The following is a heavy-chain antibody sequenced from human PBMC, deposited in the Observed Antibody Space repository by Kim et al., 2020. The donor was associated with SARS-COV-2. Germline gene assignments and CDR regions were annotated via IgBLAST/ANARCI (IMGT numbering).Heavy chain of an antibody. CDR3: ARDFLPFGDYGDYHPGY. D-gene: IGHD4-17*01. CDR1: GFTFSSYA. Sequence: GGSLRLSCTASGFTFSSYAMHWVRQAPGKGLEWVAVISYDGSNKYYADSVKGRFTISRDNSKNTLYLQMNSLRAEDTAVYYCARDFLPFGDYGDYHPGYWGQGTLVTVSS. J-gene: IGHJ4*02. V-gene: IGHV3-30*04. CDR2: ISYDGSNK.